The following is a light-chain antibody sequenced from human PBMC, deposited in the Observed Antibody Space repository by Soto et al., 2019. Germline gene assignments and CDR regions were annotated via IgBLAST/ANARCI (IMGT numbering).Light chain of an antibody. CDR2: QAT. Sequence: DIPMTQSPSTLSASVGDTVTITCRASRSISTWLAWYQQKPGKAPKLLIYQATKLESGVPSRFSGSGSGTEFTLTISSLQPDDFATYYCQQYINYSWTFGPGTKVEIK. CDR1: RSISTW. V-gene: IGKV1-5*03. CDR3: QQYINYSWT. J-gene: IGKJ1*01.